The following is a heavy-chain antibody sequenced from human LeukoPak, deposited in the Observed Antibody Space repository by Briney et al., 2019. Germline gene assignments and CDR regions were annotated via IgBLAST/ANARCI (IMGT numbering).Heavy chain of an antibody. J-gene: IGHJ4*02. V-gene: IGHV3-74*01. CDR3: ARDQSGTTLDY. CDR2: INNDGTST. Sequence: PGGSLRLSCAASGFTLSGYWMHWVRQAPGKGLVWVSRINNDGTSTIYAASVKGRFTISRDNAKNTLYLQMNSLRAEDTAIYYCARDQSGTTLDYWGQGTLVTVSS. D-gene: IGHD1-1*01. CDR1: GFTLSGYW.